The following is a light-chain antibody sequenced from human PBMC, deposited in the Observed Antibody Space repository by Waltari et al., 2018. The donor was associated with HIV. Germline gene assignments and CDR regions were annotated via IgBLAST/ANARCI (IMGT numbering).Light chain of an antibody. V-gene: IGLV7-46*01. CDR3: FLSYSGGRV. CDR2: ATS. J-gene: IGLJ2*01. CDR1: HGAVPTLPY. Sequence: AVATQEPSLTVYPGRPVTTTCRSSHGAVPTLPYPHWFQPNPATAPPTPISATSNKHSWTPARFSGSLLGGKAALTLSGAQPEDEAEYYCFLSYSGGRVFGGGTKLTVL.